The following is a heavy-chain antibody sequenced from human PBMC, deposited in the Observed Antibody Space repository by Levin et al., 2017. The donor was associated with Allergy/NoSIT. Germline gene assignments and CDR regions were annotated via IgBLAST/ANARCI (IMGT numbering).Heavy chain of an antibody. V-gene: IGHV3-30-3*01. D-gene: IGHD6-13*01. Sequence: TGGSLRLSCAASGFTFSTYAMHWVRQAPGKGLEWVAFISYDGNTKYNVGFVKGRFTISRDNSKNTVYLQMNSLRTEDTAIYYCTREAYTSSWYHWGQGTLVTVSS. CDR1: GFTFSTYA. CDR2: ISYDGNTK. CDR3: TREAYTSSWYH. J-gene: IGHJ5*02.